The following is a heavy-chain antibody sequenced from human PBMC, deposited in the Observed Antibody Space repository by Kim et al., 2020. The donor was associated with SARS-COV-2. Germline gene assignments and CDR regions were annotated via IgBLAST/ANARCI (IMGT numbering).Heavy chain of an antibody. J-gene: IGHJ4*02. CDR3: ARANPFWSGRSGFDY. Sequence: GGSLRLSCAASGFTVSSNYMSWVRQAPGKGLEWVSVIYSGGSTYYADSVKGRFTISRHNSKNTLYLQMNSLRAEDTAVYYCARANPFWSGRSGFDYWGQGTLVTVSS. D-gene: IGHD3-3*01. CDR2: IYSGGST. V-gene: IGHV3-53*04. CDR1: GFTVSSNY.